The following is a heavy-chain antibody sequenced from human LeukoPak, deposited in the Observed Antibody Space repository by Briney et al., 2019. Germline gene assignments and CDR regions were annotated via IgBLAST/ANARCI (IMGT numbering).Heavy chain of an antibody. CDR3: ARGRYSGSWAFDY. CDR1: GFTFSSYS. Sequence: GGSLRLSCAASGFTFSSYSMNWVRQAPGKGLEWVSYISSSSSTIYYADSVKGRFTISRDNAKNSLYLQMNSLRAEDTAVYYCARGRYSGSWAFDYWGQGTLVTVSS. CDR2: ISSSSSTI. D-gene: IGHD1-26*01. V-gene: IGHV3-48*04. J-gene: IGHJ4*02.